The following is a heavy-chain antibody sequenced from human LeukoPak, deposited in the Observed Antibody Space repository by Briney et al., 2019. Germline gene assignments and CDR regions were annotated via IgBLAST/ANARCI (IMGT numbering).Heavy chain of an antibody. J-gene: IGHJ4*02. D-gene: IGHD3-22*01. CDR1: GYTFTSYG. V-gene: IGHV1-18*01. Sequence: VASVKVSCKGSGYTFTSYGSSGVRQAPGQGLEWMGWISAYSGQTDYTQNFQGRVAMTTDTSTSKANMELRSLRSDDTAVYYCARHTTYYYDSCGYSFDYWGQGTLVTVSS. CDR2: ISAYSGQT. CDR3: ARHTTYYYDSCGYSFDY.